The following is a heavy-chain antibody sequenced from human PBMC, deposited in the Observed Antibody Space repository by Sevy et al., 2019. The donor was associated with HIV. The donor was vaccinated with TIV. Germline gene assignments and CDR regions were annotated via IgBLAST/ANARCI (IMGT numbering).Heavy chain of an antibody. CDR1: GGYINSYY. D-gene: IGHD3-22*01. V-gene: IGHV4-59*01. J-gene: IGHJ4*02. CDR3: ARDHYDNSGFDY. Sequence: SETLSLTCTVSGGYINSYYWSWIRQPPGKGLEWIGYIFYSGSTNYNPSLKSRVTISVDTSKNQFSLKLTSVTAADTAVYYCARDHYDNSGFDYWGQGTLVTVSS. CDR2: IFYSGST.